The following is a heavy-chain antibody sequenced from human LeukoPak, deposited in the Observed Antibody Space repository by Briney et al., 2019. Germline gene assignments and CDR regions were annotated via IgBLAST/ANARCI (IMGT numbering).Heavy chain of an antibody. CDR3: ARGLYGSTRYIFDY. D-gene: IGHD6-13*01. CDR2: INAGDGNT. V-gene: IGHV1-3*01. Sequence: ASVKVSCKASGYTFTDYAIHWVRQAPGQRLEWMGWINAGDGNTKYSQNFQGRVTITRDTSASTTYMDLSSLRSEDTAVYYCARGLYGSTRYIFDYWGQGTLVTVSS. CDR1: GYTFTDYA. J-gene: IGHJ4*02.